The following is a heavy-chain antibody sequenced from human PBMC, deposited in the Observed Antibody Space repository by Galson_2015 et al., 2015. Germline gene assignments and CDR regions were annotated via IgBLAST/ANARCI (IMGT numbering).Heavy chain of an antibody. J-gene: IGHJ4*02. V-gene: IGHV3-30-3*01. Sequence: SLRLSCAASGFTFSTYAIHWVRQAPGKGLEWVAVISYDGSKKSSADSVKGRFSVSRDNSKNTVYLQMSSLRVEDTAVYYCARDGPKGRTSLDYWGQGTLVTVSS. CDR3: ARDGPKGRTSLDY. D-gene: IGHD1-14*01. CDR1: GFTFSTYA. CDR2: ISYDGSKK.